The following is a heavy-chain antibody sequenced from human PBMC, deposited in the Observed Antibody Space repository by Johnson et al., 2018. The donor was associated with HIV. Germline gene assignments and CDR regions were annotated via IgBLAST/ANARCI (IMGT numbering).Heavy chain of an antibody. CDR1: GFTFSSYD. CDR3: ARAYLRGEGYAFDI. V-gene: IGHV3-13*01. CDR2: IGTAGDT. Sequence: VQLMESGGGLVQPGGSLRLSCAASGFTFSSYDMHWVRQATGKGLEWVSAIGTAGDTYYPGSVKGRFTISRENAKNSLYLQMNSLRAGDTAVYYCARAYLRGEGYAFDIWGQGTMVTVSS. D-gene: IGHD3-10*01. J-gene: IGHJ3*02.